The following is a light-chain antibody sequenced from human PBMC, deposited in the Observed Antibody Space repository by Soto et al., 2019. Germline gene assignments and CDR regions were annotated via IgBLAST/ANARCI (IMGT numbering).Light chain of an antibody. J-gene: IGKJ1*01. CDR2: GAS. Sequence: EIVMTQSPATLSVSPGERATLSCRASQSVSSNLAWYQQKPGQAPRLLIYGASTRATGIPARFSGSGSGTEFTPTISSLEPEDSGIYYCQDRSNWPPWTFGQGTKV. CDR3: QDRSNWPPWT. CDR1: QSVSSN. V-gene: IGKV3-15*01.